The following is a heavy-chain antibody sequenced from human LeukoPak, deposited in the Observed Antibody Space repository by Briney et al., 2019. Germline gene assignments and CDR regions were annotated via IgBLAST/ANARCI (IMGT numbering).Heavy chain of an antibody. CDR2: INPNSGGT. CDR1: GYTFTSYD. V-gene: IGHV1-2*02. CDR3: ARYIAARGYYFDY. D-gene: IGHD6-6*01. J-gene: IGHJ4*02. Sequence: EASVKVSCKASGYTFTSYDVTWVRQAPGQGLEWMGWINPNSGGTNYAQKFQGRVTMTRDTSISTAYMELSRLRSDDTAVYYCARYIAARGYYFDYWGQGTLVTVSS.